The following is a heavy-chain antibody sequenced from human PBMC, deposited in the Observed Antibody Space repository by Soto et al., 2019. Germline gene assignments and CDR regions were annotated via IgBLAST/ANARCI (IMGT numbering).Heavy chain of an antibody. CDR3: ARDNDQPYGDRYYYYGMDV. CDR2: IYYSGST. CDR1: GGSVSSGSYY. Sequence: PSETLSLTCTVSGGSVSSGSYYWSWIRQPPGKGLEWIGYIYYSGSTNYNPSLKSRVTISVDTSKNQFSLKLSSVTAADTAVYYCARDNDQPYGDRYYYYGMDVWGQGTTVTVSS. V-gene: IGHV4-61*01. D-gene: IGHD4-17*01. J-gene: IGHJ6*02.